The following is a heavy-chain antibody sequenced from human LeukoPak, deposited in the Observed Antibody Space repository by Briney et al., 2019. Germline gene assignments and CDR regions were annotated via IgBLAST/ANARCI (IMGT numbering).Heavy chain of an antibody. CDR3: AKDRQRFIAAAGICLDY. V-gene: IGHV3-48*03. CDR1: GFTFSDYE. J-gene: IGHJ4*02. CDR2: ISFSGNSI. Sequence: GGSLRLSCAASGFTFSDYEMNWVRQAPGKGLEWISFISFSGNSIYYADSVKGRFTISRDNSKNSLYLQMNSLRTEDTALYYCAKDRQRFIAAAGICLDYWGQGTLVTVSS. D-gene: IGHD6-13*01.